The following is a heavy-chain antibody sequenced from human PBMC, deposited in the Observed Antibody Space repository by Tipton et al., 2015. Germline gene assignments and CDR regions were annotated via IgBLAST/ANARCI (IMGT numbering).Heavy chain of an antibody. CDR3: ARVPVAIVGAKGGPYYFDY. J-gene: IGHJ4*02. D-gene: IGHD1-26*01. CDR1: GDSISSSNW. V-gene: IGHV4-4*02. Sequence: TLSLTCSVSGDSISSSNWWSWVRQPPGKGLEWIGEIHHGGSTNYNPSLKSRVTISVDTSKNQFSLKLSSVTAADTAVYYCARVPVAIVGAKGGPYYFDYWGQGTLVTVSS. CDR2: IHHGGST.